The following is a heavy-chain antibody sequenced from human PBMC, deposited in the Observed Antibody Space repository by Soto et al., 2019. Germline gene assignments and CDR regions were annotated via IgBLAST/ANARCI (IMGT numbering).Heavy chain of an antibody. CDR3: ARARVAAAGDFDY. J-gene: IGHJ4*02. V-gene: IGHV1-69*04. CDR1: GYTFTSRY. CDR2: IIPILGIA. Sequence: ASVKVSCKASGYTFTSRYMHWVRQAPGQGLEWMGIIIPILGIANYAQKFQGRVTITADKSTSTAYMELSSLRSEDTAVYYCARARVAAAGDFDYWGQGTLVTVS. D-gene: IGHD6-13*01.